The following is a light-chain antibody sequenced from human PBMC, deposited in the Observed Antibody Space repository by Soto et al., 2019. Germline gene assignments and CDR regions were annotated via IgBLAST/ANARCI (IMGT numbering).Light chain of an antibody. Sequence: DIVMTQSPDSLAVSLGERATINCKSSQSVLDSSNDRNHFAWFQQKPGQPPKLLIYWASTRESGVTDRFSGSGSGTDFSLTLNSLQAEDVAVYYCLQDYNTPPYTFGQGTKLEIK. J-gene: IGKJ2*01. V-gene: IGKV4-1*01. CDR3: LQDYNTPPYT. CDR2: WAS. CDR1: QSVLDSSNDRNH.